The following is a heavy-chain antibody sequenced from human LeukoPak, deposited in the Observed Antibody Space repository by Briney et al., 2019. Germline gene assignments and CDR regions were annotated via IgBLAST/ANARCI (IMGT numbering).Heavy chain of an antibody. V-gene: IGHV3-33*01. Sequence: GGSLRLSCAAPGFTFSSYGMHWVRQAQGKGLEGGAVIWMDGSNKYYADSVKGRFTISRDNSKNTLYLQMNSLRAEDTAVYYCARGKGLVLSYYYYGMDVWGQGTTVTVSS. CDR1: GFTFSSYG. CDR2: IWMDGSNK. CDR3: ARGKGLVLSYYYYGMDV. J-gene: IGHJ6*02. D-gene: IGHD6-19*01.